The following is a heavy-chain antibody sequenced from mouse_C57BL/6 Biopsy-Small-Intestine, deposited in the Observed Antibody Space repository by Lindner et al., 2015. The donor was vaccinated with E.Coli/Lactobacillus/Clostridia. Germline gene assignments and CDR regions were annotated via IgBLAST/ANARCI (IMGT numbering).Heavy chain of an antibody. D-gene: IGHD2-3*01. CDR1: EYEFPSHD. Sequence: VQLQESWGGLVQPGESLKLSCESNEYEFPSHDMSWVRKTPEKRLELVAAINSDGGSTYYPDTMERRFIISRDNTKKTLYLQMNNLRSEDTALYYCTMMVRWFAYWGQGTLVTVSA. CDR2: INSDGGST. J-gene: IGHJ3*01. CDR3: TMMVRWFAY. V-gene: IGHV5-2*01.